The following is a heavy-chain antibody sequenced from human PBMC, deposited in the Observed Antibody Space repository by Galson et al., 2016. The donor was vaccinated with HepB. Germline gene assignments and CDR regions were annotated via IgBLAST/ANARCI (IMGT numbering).Heavy chain of an antibody. J-gene: IGHJ4*02. V-gene: IGHV3-13*01. Sequence: SLRLSCAASGFTFNSYAMHWVRQATGKGLESVATIGSAGVTYYPGSVKGRFTISRENARNSLYLQMNSLRAGDTAAYYCARVSYYDSSGYYFYYFDYWGQGTLVTVSS. CDR3: ARVSYYDSSGYYFYYFDY. D-gene: IGHD3-22*01. CDR2: IGSAGVT. CDR1: GFTFNSYA.